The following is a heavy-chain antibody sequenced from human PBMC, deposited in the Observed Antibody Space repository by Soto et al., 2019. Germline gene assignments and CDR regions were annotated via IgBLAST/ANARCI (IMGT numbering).Heavy chain of an antibody. Sequence: QVTLKESGPVLVKPTETLTLTCTVSGFSLSNARMGVSWIRQPPGKALEWLAHIFSNDEKSYSTSLKSRLTISKDTSKSQVVLTMTNMDPVDTATYYCARSQTTVTTEGYRWFDPWGQGTLVTVSS. CDR3: ARSQTTVTTEGYRWFDP. D-gene: IGHD4-4*01. J-gene: IGHJ5*02. CDR1: GFSLSNARMG. CDR2: IFSNDEK. V-gene: IGHV2-26*01.